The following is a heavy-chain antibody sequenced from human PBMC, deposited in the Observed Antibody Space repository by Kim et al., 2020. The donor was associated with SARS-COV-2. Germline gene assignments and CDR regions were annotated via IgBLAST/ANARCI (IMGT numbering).Heavy chain of an antibody. CDR2: ISYDGSNK. Sequence: GGSLRLSCAASGFTFSSYAMHWVRQAPGKGLEWVAVISYDGSNKYYADSVKGRFTISRDNSKNTLYLQMNSLRAEDTAVYYCAREFPDCSGGSCYLYYYYYGMDVWGQGTTVTVSS. J-gene: IGHJ6*02. CDR3: AREFPDCSGGSCYLYYYYYGMDV. V-gene: IGHV3-30*04. D-gene: IGHD2-15*01. CDR1: GFTFSSYA.